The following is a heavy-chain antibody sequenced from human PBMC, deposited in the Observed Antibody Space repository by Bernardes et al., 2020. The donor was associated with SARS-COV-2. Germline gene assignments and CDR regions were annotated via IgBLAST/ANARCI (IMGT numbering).Heavy chain of an antibody. D-gene: IGHD2-8*02. Sequence: ASVKVSCKASGYTFTSYGISWVRQAPGQGLEWMGWISAYNGNTNYAQKLQGRVTMTTDTSTSTAYMELRSLRSDDTAVYFCARSVRSTGQRTFDFWGQGTLVTVSS. CDR1: GYTFTSYG. CDR3: ARSVRSTGQRTFDF. CDR2: ISAYNGNT. J-gene: IGHJ4*02. V-gene: IGHV1-18*01.